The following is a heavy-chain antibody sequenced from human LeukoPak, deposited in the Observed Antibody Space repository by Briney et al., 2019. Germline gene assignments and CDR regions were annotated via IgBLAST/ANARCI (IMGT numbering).Heavy chain of an antibody. CDR2: ILYDGSNQ. CDR3: AKDRGRPRVATTLYGFDY. D-gene: IGHD5-12*01. Sequence: GGSLRLSCAASGFTFSGYGMHWVRQAPGKGLGWVAVILYDGSNQYYADSVKGRFTISRDNSKNTLYLQMNSLRAEDTAVYYCAKDRGRPRVATTLYGFDYWGQGTLVTVSS. J-gene: IGHJ4*02. V-gene: IGHV3-33*06. CDR1: GFTFSGYG.